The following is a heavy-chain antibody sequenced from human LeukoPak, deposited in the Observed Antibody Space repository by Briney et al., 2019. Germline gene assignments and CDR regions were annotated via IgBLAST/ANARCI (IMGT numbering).Heavy chain of an antibody. Sequence: GGSLRLSCAASGFTFSSYAMSWVRQAPGKGLEWVSAISGSGDSTYYADSVKGRFTISRDNSKNTLYLQMNSLRAEDTAVYYCAKDALNRYSSGWYDGPYFDYWGQGTLVTVSS. D-gene: IGHD6-19*01. CDR1: GFTFSSYA. J-gene: IGHJ4*02. V-gene: IGHV3-23*01. CDR3: AKDALNRYSSGWYDGPYFDY. CDR2: ISGSGDST.